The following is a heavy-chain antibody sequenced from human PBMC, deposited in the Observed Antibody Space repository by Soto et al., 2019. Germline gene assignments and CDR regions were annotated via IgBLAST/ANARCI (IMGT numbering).Heavy chain of an antibody. CDR2: ITPIFGTA. J-gene: IGHJ4*02. CDR1: GGTFTSYA. Sequence: QVQLMQSGAEVKKPGSSVKVSCKASGGTFTSYAISWVRQAPGQGLEWMGGITPIFGTANYAQKFQGRVTITADGSTSTAYMELSSLRSEDTAVYYCATRRFSGTYYFDYWGQGTLVTVSS. CDR3: ATRRFSGTYYFDY. D-gene: IGHD1-26*01. V-gene: IGHV1-69*01.